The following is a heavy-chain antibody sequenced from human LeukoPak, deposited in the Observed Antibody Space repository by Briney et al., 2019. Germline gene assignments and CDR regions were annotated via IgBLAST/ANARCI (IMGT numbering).Heavy chain of an antibody. D-gene: IGHD3-22*01. CDR2: FDPEENET. V-gene: IGHV1-24*01. CDR1: GYTLTELS. CDR3: ATEFYNSSAYYSVRGVFDI. J-gene: IGHJ3*02. Sequence: ASVKVSCKVSGYTLTELSMHWVRQAPGKGLEWMGGFDPEENETIYAQNFQGRVTMTEDTSTDTAYMELSSLRSKDTALYYCATEFYNSSAYYSVRGVFDIWGQGTMVTVSS.